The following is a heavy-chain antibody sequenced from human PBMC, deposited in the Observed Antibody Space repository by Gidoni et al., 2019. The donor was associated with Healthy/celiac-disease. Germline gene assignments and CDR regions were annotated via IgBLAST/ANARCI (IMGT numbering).Heavy chain of an antibody. D-gene: IGHD3-3*01. CDR3: ARDITIFGVVTTGVYYGMDV. V-gene: IGHV3-33*01. CDR2: IWYDGSNK. Sequence: QVQLVESGGGVVQPGRSLRLSGAASGFTFSSSGMPWVRQAPGKGLEWVAVIWYDGSNKYYADSVKGRFTISRDNSKNTLYLQMNSLRAEDTAVYYCARDITIFGVVTTGVYYGMDVWGQGPTVTVSS. J-gene: IGHJ6*02. CDR1: GFTFSSSG.